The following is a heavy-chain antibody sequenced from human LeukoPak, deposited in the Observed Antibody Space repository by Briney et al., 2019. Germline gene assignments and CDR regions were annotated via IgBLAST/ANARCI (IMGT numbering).Heavy chain of an antibody. Sequence: GESLKISCKGSGYTFTGYWIGWVRQMPGKGLEWMGSIYPGDSGPTYSPSFQGQVTISVDKSINTAYLQSSSLQASDTAMYYCGMSGDRVPLQDDVFDVWGQGTMVTVST. CDR1: GYTFTGYW. CDR2: IYPGDSGP. D-gene: IGHD1-26*01. J-gene: IGHJ3*01. CDR3: GMSGDRVPLQDDVFDV. V-gene: IGHV5-51*01.